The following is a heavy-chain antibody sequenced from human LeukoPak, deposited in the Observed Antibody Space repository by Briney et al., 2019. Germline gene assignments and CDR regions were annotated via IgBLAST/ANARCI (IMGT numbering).Heavy chain of an antibody. CDR2: VNPYTDKT. D-gene: IGHD3-10*01. CDR3: ARGRRLRGVTSRPIYYYYYMDV. Sequence: ASVKVSCKASGYTFNTFDINWVRQATGQGPEWIGCVNPYTDKTVYAPKFQGRISISSNHSINTAYMEFSGLKSDDTAVYYCARGRRLRGVTSRPIYYYYYMDVWGGGTTVTVSS. V-gene: IGHV1-8*03. CDR1: GYTFNTFD. J-gene: IGHJ6*03.